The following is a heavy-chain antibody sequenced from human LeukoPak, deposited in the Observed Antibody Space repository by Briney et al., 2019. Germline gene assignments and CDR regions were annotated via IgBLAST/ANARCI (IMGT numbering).Heavy chain of an antibody. CDR3: ARFRSGTNGWFDP. V-gene: IGHV5-51*01. CDR2: IFPGDSDT. D-gene: IGHD1-26*01. Sequence: GESLKISCKGSGYRFRSYWISWVRQMPGKGLEWMGIIFPGDSDTRYSPSFQGQVTISADKSISTAYLQWNSLKASDTAMYYCARFRSGTNGWFDPWGQGTLVTVSS. CDR1: GYRFRSYW. J-gene: IGHJ5*02.